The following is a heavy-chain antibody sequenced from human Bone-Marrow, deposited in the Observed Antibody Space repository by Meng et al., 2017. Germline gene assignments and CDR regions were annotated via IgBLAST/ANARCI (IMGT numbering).Heavy chain of an antibody. CDR2: VSAYNGNT. CDR1: GYTFTSDG. J-gene: IGHJ4*02. D-gene: IGHD3-22*01. Sequence: VRAVQSGAEVKKPGASVKVSWKASGYTFTSDGISWVRQAPGQGLEWMGWVSAYNGNTNYAQKLQGRVTMTTDTSTSTAYMELRSLRSDDTAVYYCARDPHYYDSSGYFPFDYWGQGTLVTVSS. CDR3: ARDPHYYDSSGYFPFDY. V-gene: IGHV1-18*01.